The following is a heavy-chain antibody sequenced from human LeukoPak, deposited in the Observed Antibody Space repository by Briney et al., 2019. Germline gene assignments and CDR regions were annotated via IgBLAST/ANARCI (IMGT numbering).Heavy chain of an antibody. CDR3: ARDMGSTSAIDP. Sequence: SRTLSLTCLVSGGSISSGGYYWSWIRQPPGRGLEWIGYIYHSGSTYYNPSLKSRVTISVDRSKNQFSLKLSSVTAADTAVYYCARDMGSTSAIDPWGQGTLVTVSS. D-gene: IGHD2-2*01. CDR2: IYHSGST. J-gene: IGHJ5*02. V-gene: IGHV4-30-2*01. CDR1: GGSISSGGYY.